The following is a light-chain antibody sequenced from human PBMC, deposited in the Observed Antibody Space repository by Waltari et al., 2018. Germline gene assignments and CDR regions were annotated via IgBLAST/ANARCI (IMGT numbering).Light chain of an antibody. V-gene: IGLV3-21*04. CDR1: NIGSYS. J-gene: IGLJ1*01. CDR2: YDS. CDR3: HVWHPDVDPGV. Sequence: SYVLTQPPSVSVAPGETARITCGGDNIGSYSVHWYQQRPSQAPMLVIYYDSDRPSGIPERFSGYNSGNTATLTISRVEAGDEAKYYCHVWHPDVDPGVFGTGTDVTVL.